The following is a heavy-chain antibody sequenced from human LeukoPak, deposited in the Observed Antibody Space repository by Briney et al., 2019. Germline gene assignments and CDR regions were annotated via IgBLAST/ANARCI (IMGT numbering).Heavy chain of an antibody. J-gene: IGHJ5*02. CDR3: ARGTYGSSLDWFDP. D-gene: IGHD6-19*01. Sequence: ASVKVSCKASGYIFNNYAVHWVRQAPGQRLEWMGWINAGSGNTKYSQRFQGRVTITRDTSASTAYMELSSPTSEDTAIYYCARGTYGSSLDWFDPWGQGTLVTVSS. CDR2: INAGSGNT. V-gene: IGHV1-3*01. CDR1: GYIFNNYA.